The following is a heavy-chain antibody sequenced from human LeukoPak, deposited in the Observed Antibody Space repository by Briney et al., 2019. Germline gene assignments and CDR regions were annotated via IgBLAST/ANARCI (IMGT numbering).Heavy chain of an antibody. Sequence: GGSLRLSCAASGFTLSNAWMNWVRQAPGKGLEWVGLIKSKTNGETRDYAAPVKGRFTISRDDSDNTLYLQMNSLKNEDTAVYYCARQSVAATPYDYYYYMDVWGKGTTVTISS. CDR3: ARQSVAATPYDYYYYMDV. V-gene: IGHV3-15*01. CDR2: IKSKTNGETR. CDR1: GFTLSNAW. D-gene: IGHD2-15*01. J-gene: IGHJ6*03.